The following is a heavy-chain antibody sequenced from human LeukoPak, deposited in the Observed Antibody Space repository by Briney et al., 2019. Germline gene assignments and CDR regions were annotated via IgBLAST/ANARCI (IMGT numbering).Heavy chain of an antibody. Sequence: SQTLSLTCTVSGGSISSGSYYWSWIRQPAGKGLEWIGRIYTSGSTNYNPSLKSRVTISVDTSKNQFSLKLSSVTAADTAVYYCAREPRITMVRGVSWGQGTLVTVSS. CDR3: AREPRITMVRGVS. J-gene: IGHJ4*02. D-gene: IGHD3-10*01. CDR2: IYTSGST. CDR1: GGSISSGSYY. V-gene: IGHV4-61*02.